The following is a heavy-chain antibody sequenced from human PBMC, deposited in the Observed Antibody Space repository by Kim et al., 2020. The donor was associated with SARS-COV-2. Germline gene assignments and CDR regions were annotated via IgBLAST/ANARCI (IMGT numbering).Heavy chain of an antibody. Sequence: GGSLRLSCAASGFTFSSSWMHWVRQAPEKGLEWVADIKCDGSEKYYVDSVKGRLTISRDNAKNSLYLQVNSLRAEDMTVYYCVRSRYLEEALTPARVLPWVHNWFDPWGQGTLVTVSS. J-gene: IGHJ5*02. CDR2: IKCDGSEK. D-gene: IGHD1-26*01. V-gene: IGHV3-7*03. CDR1: GFTFSSSW. CDR3: VRSRYLEEALTPARVLPWVHNWFDP.